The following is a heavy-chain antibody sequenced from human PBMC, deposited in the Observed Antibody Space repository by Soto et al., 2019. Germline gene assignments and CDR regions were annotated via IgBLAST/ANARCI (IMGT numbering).Heavy chain of an antibody. CDR3: ARDSRSVAGLIDY. D-gene: IGHD6-19*01. CDR2: IYPGGVNI. V-gene: IGHV1-46*01. J-gene: IGHJ4*02. CDR1: GYSFTSHY. Sequence: ASVKVSCKAIGYSFTSHYMHWVRQAPGQGLEWMGTIYPGGVNIGYAQKFKGRVTMTKDTSTSTVYMELNSLTSEDTAVYYCARDSRSVAGLIDYWGQGTLVTVSS.